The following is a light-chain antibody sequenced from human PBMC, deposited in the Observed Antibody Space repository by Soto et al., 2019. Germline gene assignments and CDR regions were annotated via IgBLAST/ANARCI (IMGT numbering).Light chain of an antibody. CDR2: GAS. CDR1: QSVSNNY. CDR3: QQYNNWPRT. J-gene: IGKJ5*01. Sequence: EIVLTQSPGTLSLSPGERATLSCRTSQSVSNNYLAWYQQKPGQAPRLLIYGASNRATGIPDRFSGSGSGTDFTLSISSLQSEDFAVYYCQQYNNWPRTFGQGTRLEIK. V-gene: IGKV3-20*01.